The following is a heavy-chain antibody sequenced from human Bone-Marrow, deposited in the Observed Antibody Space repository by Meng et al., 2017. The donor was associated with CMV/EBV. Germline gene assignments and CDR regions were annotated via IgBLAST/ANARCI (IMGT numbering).Heavy chain of an antibody. J-gene: IGHJ6*04. Sequence: GESLKISCTASGFTFGSHAMHWVRQAPGKGLEWVAVTSYDGSNKYYAESVKGRFSLSRDNSKKTLYLQMNSLRAEDTAVYYCARDEIVVVPGYYYYGMDVWGKGTTVTVSS. CDR1: GFTFGSHA. D-gene: IGHD2-2*01. CDR2: TSYDGSNK. CDR3: ARDEIVVVPGYYYYGMDV. V-gene: IGHV3-30-3*01.